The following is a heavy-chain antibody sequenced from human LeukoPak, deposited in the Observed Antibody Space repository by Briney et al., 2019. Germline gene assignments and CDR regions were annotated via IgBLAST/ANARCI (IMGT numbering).Heavy chain of an antibody. CDR3: ASEDYVWGSYRQLDY. Sequence: PGRSLRLSCAASGFTFSSYGMHWVRQAPGKGLEWVAVISYDGSNKYYADSVKGRFTISRDNSKNTLYLQMNSLRAEDTAVYYCASEDYVWGSYRQLDYWGQGTLVTVSS. CDR1: GFTFSSYG. J-gene: IGHJ4*02. V-gene: IGHV3-30*03. D-gene: IGHD3-16*02. CDR2: ISYDGSNK.